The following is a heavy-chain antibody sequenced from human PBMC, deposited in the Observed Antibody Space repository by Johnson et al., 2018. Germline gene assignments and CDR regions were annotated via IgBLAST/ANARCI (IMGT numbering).Heavy chain of an antibody. Sequence: QVQLVQSGAEVKKPGSSXKVSCKVSGGIFSNSAISWVRQAPGQGIEWMGGIIPMFNTANYAEKLQGRDTITADESTSTAYMELSSRTSAATAVYYCARDDSKLYGSGAGYYGMDVWGQGTAVTVSS. CDR2: IIPMFNTA. CDR1: GGIFSNSA. J-gene: IGHJ6*02. D-gene: IGHD3-10*01. V-gene: IGHV1-69*01. CDR3: ARDDSKLYGSGAGYYGMDV.